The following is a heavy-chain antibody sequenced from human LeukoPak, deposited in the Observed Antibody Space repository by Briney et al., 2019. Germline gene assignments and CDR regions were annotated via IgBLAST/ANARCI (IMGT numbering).Heavy chain of an antibody. Sequence: SDTLSLTCTLSGGSLGSILYYWGSIRQPPGKVLEWIGSIYYSGSTYDNPSLESRVTISIDTSQNQFSLKLSSVTAADTAVYDCARHAVRGVGLTYYFDYWGQGTLVTVSS. D-gene: IGHD3-10*01. V-gene: IGHV4-39*01. CDR2: IYYSGST. J-gene: IGHJ4*02. CDR3: ARHAVRGVGLTYYFDY. CDR1: GGSLGSILYY.